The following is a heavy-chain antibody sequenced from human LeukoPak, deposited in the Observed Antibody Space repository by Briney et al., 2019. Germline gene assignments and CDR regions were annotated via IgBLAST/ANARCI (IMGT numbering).Heavy chain of an antibody. CDR3: ASPQLGPANY. CDR2: ISSSSSYI. D-gene: IGHD1-1*01. Sequence: PGGSLRLSCAASGFTFSSYSMNWVRQAPGKGLEWVSSISSSSSYIYYADSVRGRFTISRDNAKNSLYLQMNSLRAEDTAVYYCASPQLGPANYWGQGTLVTVSS. CDR1: GFTFSSYS. V-gene: IGHV3-21*01. J-gene: IGHJ4*02.